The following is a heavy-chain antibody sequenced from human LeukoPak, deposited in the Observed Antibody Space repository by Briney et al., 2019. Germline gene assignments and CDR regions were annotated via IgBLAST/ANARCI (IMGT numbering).Heavy chain of an antibody. V-gene: IGHV4-38-2*02. D-gene: IGHD4-23*01. CDR2: IYHSGST. Sequence: SETLSLTCTVSGYSISSGFYWGWIRQPPGKGLECIGSIYHSGSTYYNPSLKSRVTISVDTSKNQFSPNLSSVTAADTAMYYCARAVGTSRNFFDYWGQGTLVTVSS. CDR1: GYSISSGFY. CDR3: ARAVGTSRNFFDY. J-gene: IGHJ4*02.